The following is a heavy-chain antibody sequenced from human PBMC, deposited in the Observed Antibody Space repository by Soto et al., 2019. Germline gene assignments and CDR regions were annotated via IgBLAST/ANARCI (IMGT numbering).Heavy chain of an antibody. J-gene: IGHJ4*02. V-gene: IGHV3-30-3*01. CDR1: GFTFSSYA. CDR3: ARDGYGDYGERVGNFDY. D-gene: IGHD4-17*01. Sequence: GGSLRLSCAASGFTFSSYAMHWVRQAPGKGLEWVAVISYDGSNKYYADSVKGRFTISRDNSKNTLYLQMNSLRAEDTAVYYCARDGYGDYGERVGNFDYWGQGTLVTVSS. CDR2: ISYDGSNK.